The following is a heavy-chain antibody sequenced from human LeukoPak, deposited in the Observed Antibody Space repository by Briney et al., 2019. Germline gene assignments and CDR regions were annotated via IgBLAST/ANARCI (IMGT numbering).Heavy chain of an antibody. V-gene: IGHV3-7*01. Sequence: GGSLRLSCEVSGFTFSRHSMSWVRQAPGKGLEWVAKIKEDGTEKYYVGSVEGRFTISRDNARNTLFLQMNSLRAEDTAVYYCARVHPRRQLDYWGQGTLVTVSS. CDR2: IKEDGTEK. CDR1: GFTFSRHS. CDR3: ARVHPRRQLDY. J-gene: IGHJ4*02.